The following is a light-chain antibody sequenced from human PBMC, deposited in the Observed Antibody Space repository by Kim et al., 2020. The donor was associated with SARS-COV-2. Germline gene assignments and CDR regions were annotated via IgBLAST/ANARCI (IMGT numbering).Light chain of an antibody. CDR1: QSISSS. CDR3: QQYSSLWT. Sequence: SASIEDRVTITCRASQSISSSLAWYQQKPGKAPQLLIYKASSLESGVPSRFSGSGSGTEFTLTINSLQPDDFATYYCQQYSSLWTFGQGTKVDIK. J-gene: IGKJ1*01. V-gene: IGKV1-5*03. CDR2: KAS.